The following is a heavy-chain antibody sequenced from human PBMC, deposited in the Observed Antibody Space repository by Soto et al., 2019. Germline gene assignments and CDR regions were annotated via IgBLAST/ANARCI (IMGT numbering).Heavy chain of an antibody. CDR2: VYYSGST. CDR3: ARYGSGSLHS. Sequence: QVQLQESGPGLVKPSQTLSLTCTVSGGSISSGGYYWTWIRQYPGKGLEWIGYVYYSGSTNYNPSLKSRVTISVDTSQNQFSLKLSSATAADTAVYYCARYGSGSLHSWGQGTLVTVTS. D-gene: IGHD3-10*01. J-gene: IGHJ4*02. V-gene: IGHV4-31*03. CDR1: GGSISSGGYY.